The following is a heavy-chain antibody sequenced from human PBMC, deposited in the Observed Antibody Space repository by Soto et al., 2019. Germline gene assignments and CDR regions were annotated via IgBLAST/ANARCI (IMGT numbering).Heavy chain of an antibody. V-gene: IGHV3-21*01. CDR1: GFTFSSYN. CDR2: ISSSSSYI. D-gene: IGHD3-10*01. J-gene: IGHJ5*02. CDR3: AREDYGSGSYSSWWFDP. Sequence: EVQLVESGGGLVKPGGSLRLSCAASGFTFSSYNMNWVRQAPGKGLEWVSSISSSSSYIYYADSVKGRFTISRDNAKNSLYLQMNSLRAEDTAVYYCAREDYGSGSYSSWWFDPWGQGTLVTVSS.